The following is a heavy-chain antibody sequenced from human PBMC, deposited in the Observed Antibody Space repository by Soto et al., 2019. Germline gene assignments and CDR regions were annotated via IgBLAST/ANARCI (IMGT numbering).Heavy chain of an antibody. CDR2: IIPIFGTA. V-gene: IGHV1-69*01. J-gene: IGHJ6*02. CDR3: ARARYSSSPDHYYYYGMDV. D-gene: IGHD6-13*01. Sequence: QVQLVQSGAEVKKPGSSVKFSCRASGGTFSSYAISWVRQAPGQGLEWMGGIIPIFGTANYAQKFQGRVTITADESTSTAYMELSSLRSEDTAVYYCARARYSSSPDHYYYYGMDVWGQGTTVTVSS. CDR1: GGTFSSYA.